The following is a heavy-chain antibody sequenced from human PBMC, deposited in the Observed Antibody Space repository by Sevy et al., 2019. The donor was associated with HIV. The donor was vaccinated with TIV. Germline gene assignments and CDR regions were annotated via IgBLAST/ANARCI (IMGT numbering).Heavy chain of an antibody. Sequence: SETLSLTCTVSGCSITSLYWNWIRQPPGKGLEWIANIYYNGHINYNPSLKSRVTLSLDTSKNQSSLRLSSGTAADTAMYYCAGGNAWGRGYSWGQGTLVTVSS. CDR3: AGGNAWGRGYS. CDR1: GCSITSLY. D-gene: IGHD1-26*01. CDR2: IYYNGHI. J-gene: IGHJ4*02. V-gene: IGHV4-59*08.